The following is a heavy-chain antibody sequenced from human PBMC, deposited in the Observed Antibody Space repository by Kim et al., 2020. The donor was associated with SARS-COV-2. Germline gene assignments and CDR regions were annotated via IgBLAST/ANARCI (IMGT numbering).Heavy chain of an antibody. V-gene: IGHV3-11*04. J-gene: IGHJ4*02. CDR2: ISSSGSTI. Sequence: GGSLRLSCAASGFTFSDYYMSWIRQAPGKGLEWVSYISSSGSTIYYADSVKGRFTISRDNAKNSLYLQMNSLRAEDTAVYYCARLSYYYDSSGYTFDYWGQGTLVTVSS. CDR3: ARLSYYYDSSGYTFDY. CDR1: GFTFSDYY. D-gene: IGHD3-22*01.